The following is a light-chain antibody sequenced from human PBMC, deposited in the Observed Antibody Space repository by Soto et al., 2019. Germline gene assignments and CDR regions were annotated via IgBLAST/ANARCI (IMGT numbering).Light chain of an antibody. V-gene: IGLV1-47*01. CDR3: AAWDDSRSGVV. CDR1: SSNIGSHY. Sequence: QSVLTQPPSASGTPGQRVTISCSGSSSNIGSHYVYWYQQLPGTAPKLLIYRNNQRPSGVPDRFSGSKSGTSASLAISGLRSEDEADYYCAAWDDSRSGVVFGGGTKLAVL. CDR2: RNN. J-gene: IGLJ2*01.